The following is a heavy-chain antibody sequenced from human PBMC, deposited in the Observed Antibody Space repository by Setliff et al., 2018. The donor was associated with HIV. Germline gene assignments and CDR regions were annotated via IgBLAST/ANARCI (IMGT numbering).Heavy chain of an antibody. Sequence: GGSLRLSCAASGFIVSSYEINWVSQAPGKGLQWVAYISSSGSPIHYADSVRGRFTISRDNAKNSLYLQMNSLRAEDTAVYYCAIDRRYSYGSGCYAAETWGQGTLVTVSS. CDR3: AIDRRYSYGSGCYAAET. D-gene: IGHD3-10*01. CDR2: ISSSGSPI. CDR1: GFIVSSYE. V-gene: IGHV3-48*03. J-gene: IGHJ5*02.